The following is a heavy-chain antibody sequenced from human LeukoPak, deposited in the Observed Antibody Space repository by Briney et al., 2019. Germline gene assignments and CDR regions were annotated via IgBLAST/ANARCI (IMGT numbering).Heavy chain of an antibody. Sequence: ASVKVSCKASGYTFTGYYMHWVRQAPGQGLEWMGRINPNSGGTNYAQKFQGRVTMTTDTSISTAYMELSRLRSDDTAVYYCASHGYSYGLTFDYWGQGTLVNVSP. V-gene: IGHV1-2*06. J-gene: IGHJ4*02. D-gene: IGHD5-18*01. CDR1: GYTFTGYY. CDR3: ASHGYSYGLTFDY. CDR2: INPNSGGT.